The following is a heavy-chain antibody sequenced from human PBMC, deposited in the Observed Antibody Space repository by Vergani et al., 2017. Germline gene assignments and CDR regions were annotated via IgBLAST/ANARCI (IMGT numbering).Heavy chain of an antibody. J-gene: IGHJ6*03. V-gene: IGHV3-21*01. D-gene: IGHD3-3*01. CDR1: GFTFSSYS. CDR2: ISSSSSYI. CDR3: ARDXVLRFLEWSVPYYYYMDV. Sequence: EVQLVESGGGLVKPGGSLRLSCAASGFTFSSYSMNWVRQAPGKGLEWVSSISSSSSYIDYADSVKGRFTISRDNAKNSLYLQMNSLRAEDTAVYYCARDXVLRFLEWSVPYYYYMDVWGKGTTVTVSS.